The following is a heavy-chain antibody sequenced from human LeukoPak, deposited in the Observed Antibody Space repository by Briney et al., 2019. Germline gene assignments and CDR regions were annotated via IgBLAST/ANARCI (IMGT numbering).Heavy chain of an antibody. V-gene: IGHV3-11*03. CDR2: ISGSSSFT. CDR1: GFTFSDYY. Sequence: GGSLRLSCAASGFTFSDYYMSWIRQARGKGREWVSYISGSSSFTKYADSVKGRVTISRDNAKHSLYLQRRSLRAEDTAVYYCARWFGSGSYYGYWGQGTLVTVSS. CDR3: ARWFGSGSYYGY. J-gene: IGHJ4*02. D-gene: IGHD3-10*01.